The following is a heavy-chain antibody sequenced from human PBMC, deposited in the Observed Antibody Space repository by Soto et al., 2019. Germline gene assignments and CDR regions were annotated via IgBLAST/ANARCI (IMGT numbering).Heavy chain of an antibody. V-gene: IGHV1-69*01. J-gene: IGHJ4*02. CDR2: IIPMCLNA. CDR3: ADRGTSDYQFDK. Sequence: QVQLVKSGAEVKKPGSSVKVSCNAAGGTFRTHVMNWVRQAPGHGLEWMGGIIPMCLNANYAYKFQGRVTITADESTTTAYMELTSLRSQDTAIYYCADRGTSDYQFDKWGQGTLVTVSS. D-gene: IGHD1-1*01. CDR1: GGTFRTHV.